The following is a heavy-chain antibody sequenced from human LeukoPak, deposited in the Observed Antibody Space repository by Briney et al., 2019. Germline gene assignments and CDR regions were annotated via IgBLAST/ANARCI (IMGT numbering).Heavy chain of an antibody. V-gene: IGHV1-2*02. CDR2: INPNSGGT. Sequence: GASVKVSCKASGYTFTGYYMHWVRQAPGQGLEWMGWINPNSGGTNYAQKFQGRVTMTRDTSISTAYMELSRLRSDDTAVYYCATDPERWLQLRFYYYYGMDVWGQGTTVTVSS. J-gene: IGHJ6*02. D-gene: IGHD5-24*01. CDR1: GYTFTGYY. CDR3: ATDPERWLQLRFYYYYGMDV.